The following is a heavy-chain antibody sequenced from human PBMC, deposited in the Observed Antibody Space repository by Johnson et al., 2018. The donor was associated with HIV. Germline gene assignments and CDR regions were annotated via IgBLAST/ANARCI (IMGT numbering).Heavy chain of an antibody. CDR1: GFTFSNSA. Sequence: VQLVESGGGLVQPGGSLRLSCAASGFTFSNSAMSWVRQAPGKGLEWVSGIGGSGGSTHYADSVKGRFTISRDNSKNTLYLQMNSLRAEDTAVYYCARDWGTVTSGFGAFDIWGQGTMVTVSS. V-gene: IGHV3-23*04. CDR3: ARDWGTVTSGFGAFDI. CDR2: IGGSGGST. J-gene: IGHJ3*02. D-gene: IGHD4-17*01.